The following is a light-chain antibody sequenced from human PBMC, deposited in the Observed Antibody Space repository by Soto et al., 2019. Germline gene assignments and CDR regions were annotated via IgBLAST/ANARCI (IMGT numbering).Light chain of an antibody. CDR2: DNN. Sequence: QSVLTQPPSVSAAPGPKVTISGSGSSSNIGNNYVSWYQQLPGTAPKLLIYDNNKRPSGIPDRFSGSKSGTSATLGITGLQTGDEADYYCGTWDSSLSAVVFGGGTKLTVL. CDR1: SSNIGNNY. J-gene: IGLJ2*01. CDR3: GTWDSSLSAVV. V-gene: IGLV1-51*01.